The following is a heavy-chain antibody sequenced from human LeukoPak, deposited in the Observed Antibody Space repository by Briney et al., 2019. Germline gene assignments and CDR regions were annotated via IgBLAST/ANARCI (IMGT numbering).Heavy chain of an antibody. J-gene: IGHJ4*02. CDR3: ARDKDYHFDY. CDR1: GFTFSSSG. V-gene: IGHV3-33*01. D-gene: IGHD4-11*01. CDR2: IWYDGGKK. Sequence: SGTSLRLSCAASGFTFSSSGMHWVRRAPGKGLEWVAVIWYDGGKKYYADSVKGRFTIPRDNSKNTLYLQMNSVRAEDTAVYYCARDKDYHFDYWGQGTLVTVSS.